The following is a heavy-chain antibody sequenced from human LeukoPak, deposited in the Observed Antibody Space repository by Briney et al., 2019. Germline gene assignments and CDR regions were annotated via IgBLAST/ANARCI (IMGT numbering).Heavy chain of an antibody. CDR1: GGTFSSYA. Sequence: ASVKASCKASGGTFSSYAISWVRQAPGQGLEWMGWINPNSGGTNYAQKFQGRVTMTRDTSISTAYMELSRLRSDDTAVYYCAREGSDYWGQGTLVTVSS. V-gene: IGHV1-2*02. J-gene: IGHJ4*02. CDR2: INPNSGGT. CDR3: AREGSDY.